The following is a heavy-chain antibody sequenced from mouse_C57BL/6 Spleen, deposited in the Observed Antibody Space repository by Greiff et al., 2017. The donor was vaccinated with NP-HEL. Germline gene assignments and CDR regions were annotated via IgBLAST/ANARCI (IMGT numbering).Heavy chain of an antibody. CDR3: ARRDTTVWYFDV. J-gene: IGHJ1*03. Sequence: VQLQQSGPELVKPGASVKISCKASGYTFTDYYMNWVKQSHGKSLEWIGDINPNNGGTSYNQKFKGKATLTVAKSSSPAYMELRSLTSEDSAVYYCARRDTTVWYFDVWGTGTTVTVSS. V-gene: IGHV1-26*01. CDR1: GYTFTDYY. CDR2: INPNNGGT. D-gene: IGHD1-1*01.